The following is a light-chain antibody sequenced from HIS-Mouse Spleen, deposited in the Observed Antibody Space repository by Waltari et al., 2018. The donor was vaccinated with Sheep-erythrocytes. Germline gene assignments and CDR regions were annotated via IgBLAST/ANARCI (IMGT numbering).Light chain of an antibody. CDR3: QQRSNWLT. CDR1: QSFSSY. Sequence: EIVLTQSPATLSLAPGESATLSCRASQSFSSYLAWYQQKPGQAPRLLIYDASNRATGIPARFSGSGSGTDFTLTISSLEPEDFAVYYCQQRSNWLTFGGGTKVEIE. J-gene: IGKJ4*01. CDR2: DAS. V-gene: IGKV3-11*01.